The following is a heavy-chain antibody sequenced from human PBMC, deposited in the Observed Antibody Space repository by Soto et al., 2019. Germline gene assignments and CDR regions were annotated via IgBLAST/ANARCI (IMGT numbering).Heavy chain of an antibody. J-gene: IGHJ4*02. CDR3: SHSFVGYDFWSGYYEGFDY. Sequence: SGPTLVNPTQTLTLTCTFSGFSLSTSGVGVGWIRQPPGKALEWLALIYWNDDKRYSPSLKSRLTITKDTSKNQVVLTMTNMDPVNTATYYFSHSFVGYDFWSGYYEGFDYWGQGTLVTASS. V-gene: IGHV2-5*01. CDR2: IYWNDDK. D-gene: IGHD3-3*01. CDR1: GFSLSTSGVG.